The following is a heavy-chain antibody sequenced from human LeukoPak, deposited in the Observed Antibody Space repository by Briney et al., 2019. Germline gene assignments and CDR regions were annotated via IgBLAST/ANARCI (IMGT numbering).Heavy chain of an antibody. CDR1: GFTFSSYW. J-gene: IGHJ4*02. CDR3: ARVGEDTVMDHYFDY. V-gene: IGHV3-7*01. CDR2: IKQDGSEK. D-gene: IGHD5-18*01. Sequence: GGSLRLSCAASGFTFSSYWMSWVRQAPGKGLEWVANIKQDGSEKYYVDSVKGRFTISRDNAKNSLYLQMNSLRAEDTAVYYCARVGEDTVMDHYFDYWGRGTLVTVFS.